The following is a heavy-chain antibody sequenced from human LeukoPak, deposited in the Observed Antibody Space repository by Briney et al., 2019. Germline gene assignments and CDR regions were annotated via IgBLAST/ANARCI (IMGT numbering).Heavy chain of an antibody. V-gene: IGHV3-30*04. J-gene: IGHJ4*02. D-gene: IGHD6-19*01. CDR3: ASETFPHIAVAGNPSY. CDR1: GFTFSSYA. CDR2: ISHDGSNK. Sequence: GGSLRLSCAASGFTFSSYAMHWVRQAPGKGLEWVAVISHDGSNKYYADSVKGRFTISRDNSKNTLYLQMNSLRAEDTAVYYCASETFPHIAVAGNPSYWGQGTLVTVSS.